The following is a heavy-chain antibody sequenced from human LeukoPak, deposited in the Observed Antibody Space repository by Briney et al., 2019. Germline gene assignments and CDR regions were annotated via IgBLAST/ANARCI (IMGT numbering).Heavy chain of an antibody. V-gene: IGHV3-9*01. J-gene: IGHJ2*01. CDR3: AKGPGLGAGKRYLDL. CDR2: ISWNSGNM. D-gene: IGHD6-13*01. CDR1: GFMFNDYA. Sequence: GGSLRLSCAPSGFMFNDYALHWVRQAPGEGLEWVSSISWNSGNMYYVDSVKGRFTISRDNAKNSLSLQMNSLKPEDTALYYCAKGPGLGAGKRYLDLWGRGTLVIVSS.